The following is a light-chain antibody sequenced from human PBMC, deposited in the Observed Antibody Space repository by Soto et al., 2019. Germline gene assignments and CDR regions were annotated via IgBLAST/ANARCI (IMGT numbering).Light chain of an antibody. CDR1: SSDVGGYNY. CDR3: SSYAASNNFYFV. Sequence: QSVLTQPPSASGSPGQSVTISCTETSSDVGGYNYVSWYQQYPGRAPKLMIYEVTKRPSGVHDRFSGSKSGNTASLTVSGLQAEDEADYYCSSYAASNNFYFVFGGGTKVTVL. V-gene: IGLV2-8*01. J-gene: IGLJ3*02. CDR2: EVT.